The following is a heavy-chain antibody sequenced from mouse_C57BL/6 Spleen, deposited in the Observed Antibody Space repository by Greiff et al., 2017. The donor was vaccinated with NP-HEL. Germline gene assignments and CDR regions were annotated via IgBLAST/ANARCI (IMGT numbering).Heavy chain of an antibody. CDR3: TTEGNYVDY. V-gene: IGHV14-4*01. Sequence: EVQLQQSGAELVRPGASVKLSCTASGFNIKDDYMHWVKQRPEQGLEWIGWIDPENGDTEYASKFQGKATITADTSSNTAYLQRSSLTSEDTAVYYCTTEGNYVDYWGQGTTLTVSS. CDR2: IDPENGDT. J-gene: IGHJ2*01. CDR1: GFNIKDDY.